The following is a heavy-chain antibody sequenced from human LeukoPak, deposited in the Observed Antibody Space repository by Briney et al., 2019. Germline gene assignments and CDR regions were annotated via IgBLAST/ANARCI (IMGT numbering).Heavy chain of an antibody. CDR1: GFTFSSYA. Sequence: GGSLRLSCAASGFTFSSYAMHWVRQAPGKGLEWVAVISYDGSNKYYADSVKGRFTISRDNSKNTLYLQMNSLRAEDTAVYYCARDTLNDFWSGYIYYYYMDVWGKGTTVTVSS. CDR2: ISYDGSNK. CDR3: ARDTLNDFWSGYIYYYYMDV. V-gene: IGHV3-30-3*01. D-gene: IGHD3-3*01. J-gene: IGHJ6*03.